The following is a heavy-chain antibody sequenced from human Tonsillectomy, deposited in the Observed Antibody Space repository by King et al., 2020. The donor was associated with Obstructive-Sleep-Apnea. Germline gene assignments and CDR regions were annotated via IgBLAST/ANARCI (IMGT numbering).Heavy chain of an antibody. D-gene: IGHD6-13*01. J-gene: IGHJ4*02. Sequence: VQLVESGGGLVQPGGSLRLSCAASGFTFSSYWMHWVRQAPGKGLVWVSRINSDGSSTSYADTLKGRFTIPRDNAKNTLYLQMNSLRAEDTAVYYCARRAAVAPFDYWGQGTLVTVSS. CDR1: GFTFSSYW. CDR2: INSDGSST. CDR3: ARRAAVAPFDY. V-gene: IGHV3-74*01.